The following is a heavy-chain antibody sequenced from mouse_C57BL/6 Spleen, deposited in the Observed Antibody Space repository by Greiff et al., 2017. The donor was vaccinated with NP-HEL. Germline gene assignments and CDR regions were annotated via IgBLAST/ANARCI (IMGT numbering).Heavy chain of an antibody. CDR1: GFTFSSYT. J-gene: IGHJ2*01. CDR2: ISGGGGNT. CDR3: ARQDWAPYYFDY. Sequence: EVQLVESGGGLVKPGGSLKLSCAASGFTFSSYTMSWVRQTPEKRLEWVATISGGGGNTYYPDSVKGRFTISRDNAKNILYLQMSSVRSEDTALYYCARQDWAPYYFDYWGQGTTLTVSS. V-gene: IGHV5-9*01.